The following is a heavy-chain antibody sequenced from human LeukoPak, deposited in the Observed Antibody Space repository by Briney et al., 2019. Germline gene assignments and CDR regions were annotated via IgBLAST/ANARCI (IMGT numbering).Heavy chain of an antibody. CDR3: ARTTSGRLFKLDY. J-gene: IGHJ4*02. CDR2: VYYTGST. D-gene: IGHD5-12*01. CDR1: DGSISSYY. V-gene: IGHV4-59*01. Sequence: SETLSLTCTVSDGSISSYYWSWVRQPPGKGLEWIGYVYYTGSTNYNPSLKSRVTISVDTSKNHFSLKLSSVTAADTAVYYCARTTSGRLFKLDYWGQGTLVTVSS.